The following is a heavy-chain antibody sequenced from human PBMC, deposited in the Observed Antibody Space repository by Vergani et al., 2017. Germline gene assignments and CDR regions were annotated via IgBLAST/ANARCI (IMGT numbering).Heavy chain of an antibody. Sequence: QVQLVQSGAEVKKPGASVKVSCKASGYTFTSYYMHWVRQAPGQGLEWMGIINPSGGSTSYAPKFQGRVTMTRDTSTSTVYMELSRLRTEDTAVYYCARSSGWPQSEFDYWGQGTLVTVSS. CDR3: ARSSGWPQSEFDY. D-gene: IGHD6-19*01. J-gene: IGHJ4*02. CDR1: GYTFTSYY. V-gene: IGHV1-46*01. CDR2: INPSGGST.